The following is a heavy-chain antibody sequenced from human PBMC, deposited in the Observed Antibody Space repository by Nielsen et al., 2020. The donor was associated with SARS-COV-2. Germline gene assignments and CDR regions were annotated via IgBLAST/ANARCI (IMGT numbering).Heavy chain of an antibody. CDR1: GGSISSSSYY. V-gene: IGHV4-39*07. Sequence: GSLRLSCTVSGGSISSSSYYWGWIRQPPGKGLEWIGSIYYSGSTYYNPSLKSRVTISVDTSKNQFSLKLSSVTAADTAVYSCARVRGDTAFDIWGQGTMVTVSS. CDR3: ARVRGDTAFDI. CDR2: IYYSGST. D-gene: IGHD4-17*01. J-gene: IGHJ3*02.